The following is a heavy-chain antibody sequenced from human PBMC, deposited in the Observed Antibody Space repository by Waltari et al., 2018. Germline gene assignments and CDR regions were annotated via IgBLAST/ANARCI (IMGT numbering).Heavy chain of an antibody. CDR2: IKEDGNER. D-gene: IGHD2-21*01. J-gene: IGHJ4*02. CDR3: ARAYS. V-gene: IGHV3-7*01. CDR1: GFTFSSNW. Sequence: EMQLVESGGTLVQPGGSLRLSCAASGFTFSSNWMSWVRQAPGKGLEWVASIKEDGNERDYLDSVKGRFTISRDNAKNSLYLQMNSLTAEDTALYYCARAYSWGQGTLVTVSS.